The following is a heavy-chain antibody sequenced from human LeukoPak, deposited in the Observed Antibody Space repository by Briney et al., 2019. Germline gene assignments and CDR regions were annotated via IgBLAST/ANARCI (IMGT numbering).Heavy chain of an antibody. V-gene: IGHV1-2*02. Sequence: GASVKVSCKASGYTFTGYYMHWVRQAPGQGLEWMGWINPNSGGTNYAQKFQGRVTMTRDMSTSTVYMELSSLRSEDTAVYYCARGFLVGGVAAIFWFDPWGQGTLVTVSS. CDR1: GYTFTGYY. D-gene: IGHD5-12*01. CDR3: ARGFLVGGVAAIFWFDP. J-gene: IGHJ5*02. CDR2: INPNSGGT.